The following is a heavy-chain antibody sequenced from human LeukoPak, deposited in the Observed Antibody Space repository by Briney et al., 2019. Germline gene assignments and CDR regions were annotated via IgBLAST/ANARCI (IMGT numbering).Heavy chain of an antibody. CDR3: ARDSHATHYYGSGSYLDY. Sequence: PGGSLRLSCAASGFTFSDYCMSWIRQAPGKGLEWVSYISSSGSTIYYADSVKGRFTISRDNAKNSLYLQMNSLRAEDTAVYYCARDSHATHYYGSGSYLDYWGQGTLVTVSS. J-gene: IGHJ4*02. CDR1: GFTFSDYC. CDR2: ISSSGSTI. V-gene: IGHV3-11*01. D-gene: IGHD3-10*01.